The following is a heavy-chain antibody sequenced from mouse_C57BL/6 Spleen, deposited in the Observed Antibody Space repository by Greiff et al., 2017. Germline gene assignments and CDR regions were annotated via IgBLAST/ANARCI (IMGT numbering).Heavy chain of an antibody. D-gene: IGHD2-4*01. CDR1: GFSLTSYG. Sequence: VQLQQSGPGLVQPSQSLSITCIVSGFSLTSYGVHWVRQSPGKGLEWLGVIWIGGSTDYTAAFMSRLSITKDNSKSPVFFKMNSLQADDTDIYYGATGSSMITTEYYAMDYWGQGTSVTVSS. V-gene: IGHV2-5*01. CDR3: ATGSSMITTEYYAMDY. CDR2: IWIGGST. J-gene: IGHJ4*01.